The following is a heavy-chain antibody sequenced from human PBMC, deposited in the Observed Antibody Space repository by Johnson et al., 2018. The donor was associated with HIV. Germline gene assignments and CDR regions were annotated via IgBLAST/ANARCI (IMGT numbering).Heavy chain of an antibody. V-gene: IGHV3-23*04. CDR3: AKDGPFGGNYLIGHDAFDI. CDR2: ISGSGGST. Sequence: VQLVESGGGLIEPGGSLRLSCAASGFTFSSYAMSWVRQAPGKGLEWVSAISGSGGSTYYADSVKGRFTISRDNSKNTLYLQMNSLRTEDTALYYGAKDGPFGGNYLIGHDAFDIWGQGTMVTVSS. D-gene: IGHD1-7*01. J-gene: IGHJ3*02. CDR1: GFTFSSYA.